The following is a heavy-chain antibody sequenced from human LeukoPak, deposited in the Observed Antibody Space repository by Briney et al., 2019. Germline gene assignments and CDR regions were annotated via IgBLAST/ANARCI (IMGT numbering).Heavy chain of an antibody. Sequence: SETLSLTCTVSGDSVRSYYWSWIRQPPGQGLEWLGHINDRGSTNYNPSLQGRVTVSIDTSKNQFSLKVNSVTAADTAVYYCVRDSRYGSGWFEDGLDFWGQGTTVTVSS. CDR1: GDSVRSYY. J-gene: IGHJ6*02. CDR3: VRDSRYGSGWFEDGLDF. V-gene: IGHV4-59*02. CDR2: INDRGST. D-gene: IGHD6-13*01.